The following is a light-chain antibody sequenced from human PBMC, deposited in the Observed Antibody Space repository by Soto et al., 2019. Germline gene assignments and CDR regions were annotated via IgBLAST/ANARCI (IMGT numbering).Light chain of an antibody. Sequence: EIVLTQSPGTLSLSPGEGATLSCRASQSVSSTYLAWYQQKPGQAPRLLISGASTRSSGIPDRFSGSASGTDFTLTINRLEPEDSAEYYCQLYIGPGMYTFGQGTKLEIK. V-gene: IGKV3-20*01. CDR1: QSVSSTY. J-gene: IGKJ2*01. CDR2: GAS. CDR3: QLYIGPGMYT.